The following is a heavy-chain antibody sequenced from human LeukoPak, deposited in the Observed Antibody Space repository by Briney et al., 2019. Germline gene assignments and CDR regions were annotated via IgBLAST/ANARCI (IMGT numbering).Heavy chain of an antibody. Sequence: PSQTQSLPCTVSGGSIRRGGYYWPWIRQHPGKGLEWNGYIYYSGSPYYNPYLKSRVTISVDTSKNQFSLKLSSVTAADTAVYYCASRQISGLDAFDIWGQGTMVTVSS. V-gene: IGHV4-31*03. D-gene: IGHD2-15*01. CDR1: GGSIRRGGYY. J-gene: IGHJ3*02. CDR3: ASRQISGLDAFDI. CDR2: IYYSGSP.